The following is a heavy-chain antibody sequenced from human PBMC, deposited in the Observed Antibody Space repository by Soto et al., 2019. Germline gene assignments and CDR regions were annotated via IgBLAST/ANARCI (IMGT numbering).Heavy chain of an antibody. V-gene: IGHV3-30-3*01. CDR2: ISYDGSDK. CDR3: ARDQRGGSLNWFDP. D-gene: IGHD2-15*01. Sequence: QVQLVESGGGVVQPGRSLRLSCAATGFTFRNFALHWVRQAPGKGLEWVAVISYDGSDKYYADSVRGRFTISRDNSNNTLYLQMNSLRAEDTAVYYCARDQRGGSLNWFDPWGQGTLVTVSS. CDR1: GFTFRNFA. J-gene: IGHJ5*02.